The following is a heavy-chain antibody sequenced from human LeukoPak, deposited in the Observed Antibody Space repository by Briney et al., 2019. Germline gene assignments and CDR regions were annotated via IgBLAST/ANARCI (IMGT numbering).Heavy chain of an antibody. D-gene: IGHD6-19*01. V-gene: IGHV3-43*02. J-gene: IGHJ4*02. CDR3: AKDIGSGWSFDY. Sequence: GGSLRLSCAASGFTFHNYAMHWVRQAPGKGLEWVSRIKGNGDTTNNADSVKGRFTISRDNSKNSLYLQINSLRTEDTALYYCAKDIGSGWSFDYWGQGTLVTVSS. CDR1: GFTFHNYA. CDR2: IKGNGDTT.